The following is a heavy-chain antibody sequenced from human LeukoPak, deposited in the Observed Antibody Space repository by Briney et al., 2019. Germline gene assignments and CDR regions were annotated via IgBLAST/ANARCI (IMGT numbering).Heavy chain of an antibody. V-gene: IGHV3-7*01. J-gene: IGHJ4*02. CDR1: GFIFNNYW. D-gene: IGHD4-23*01. CDR2: IKQDGSRR. Sequence: GGSLRLSCAASGFIFNNYWMSWVRQAPGKGLEWVADIKQDGSRRYYADSVKGRFTISRDNDKTSLYLQLNSLRAEDTAVYYCARDSIDYGGNSVLFDYWGQGTLVTVSS. CDR3: ARDSIDYGGNSVLFDY.